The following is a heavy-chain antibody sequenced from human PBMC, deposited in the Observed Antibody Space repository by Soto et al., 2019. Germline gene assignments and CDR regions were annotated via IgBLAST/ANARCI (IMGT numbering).Heavy chain of an antibody. D-gene: IGHD2-2*02. Sequence: GESLKISCKGSGYSFTSYWIGWVRQMPGKGLEWMGIIYPGDSDTRYSPSFQGQVTISADKSISTAYLQWSSLKASDTAMYYCARRNYCSSTSCYTTLWFDPWGQGTLVTVSS. V-gene: IGHV5-51*01. J-gene: IGHJ5*02. CDR3: ARRNYCSSTSCYTTLWFDP. CDR2: IYPGDSDT. CDR1: GYSFTSYW.